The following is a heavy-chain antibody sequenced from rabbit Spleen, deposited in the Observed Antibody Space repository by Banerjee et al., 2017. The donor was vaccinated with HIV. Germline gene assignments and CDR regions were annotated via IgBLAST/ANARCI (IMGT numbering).Heavy chain of an antibody. V-gene: IGHV1S40*01. Sequence: VESGGGLVNPGASLPLTFKASGFSFSSGYDMCWFRQAPGKGLEWFACIYAGTIGSTYSASWAKGRFTCSKTSSTTVTLQMTSLTAADTATYFCARDAGTSFSTYGMDLWGPGTLVTVS. CDR3: ARDAGTSFSTYGMDL. CDR2: IYAGTIGST. J-gene: IGHJ6*01. D-gene: IGHD8-1*01. CDR1: GFSFSSGYD.